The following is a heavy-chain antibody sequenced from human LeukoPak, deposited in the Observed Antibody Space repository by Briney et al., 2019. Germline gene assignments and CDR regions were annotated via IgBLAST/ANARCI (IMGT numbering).Heavy chain of an antibody. V-gene: IGHV1-69*01. CDR2: IIPIFGTA. Sequence: SVKVSCKASGGTFSSYAISWVRQAPGQGLEWMGGIIPIFGTANYAQKFQGRVTITADESTSTAYMEPSSLRSEDTAVYYCASWDVGGVPRGGQGTLVTVSS. J-gene: IGHJ4*02. CDR3: ASWDVGGVPR. CDR1: GGTFSSYA. D-gene: IGHD3-10*02.